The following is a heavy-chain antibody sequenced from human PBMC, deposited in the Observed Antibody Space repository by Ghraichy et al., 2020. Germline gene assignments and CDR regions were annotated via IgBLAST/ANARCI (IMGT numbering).Heavy chain of an antibody. J-gene: IGHJ4*02. D-gene: IGHD2-21*01. CDR2: IYYSGTT. CDR3: ARAPHLAYCAGECYPFEY. CDR1: GGSVSRGSYY. V-gene: IGHV4-61*01. Sequence: SETLSLTCTVSGGSVSRGSYYWSWIRQPPGKGLEWIGYIYYSGTTKYNPTLKSRVTISIDTSKNQFSLKLSSVTAADTVVYYCARAPHLAYCAGECYPFEYSGQGALVIVSS.